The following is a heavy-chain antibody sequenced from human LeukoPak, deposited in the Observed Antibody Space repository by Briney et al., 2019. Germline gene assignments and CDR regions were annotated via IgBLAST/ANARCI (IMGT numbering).Heavy chain of an antibody. CDR3: ARGVAVAGPFDY. CDR2: IYYSGST. CDR1: GASISSYY. J-gene: IGHJ4*02. V-gene: IGHV4-59*01. Sequence: SETLSLTCTVPGASISSYYWGWIRQPPGKGLEWIGYIYYSGSTNYNPSLKSRVAISVDTSKNQFSLKLSSVTAADTAVYYCARGVAVAGPFDYWGQGTLVTVSS. D-gene: IGHD6-19*01.